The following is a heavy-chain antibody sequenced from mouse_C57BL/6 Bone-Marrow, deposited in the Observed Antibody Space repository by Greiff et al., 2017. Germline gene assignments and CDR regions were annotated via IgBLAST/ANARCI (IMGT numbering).Heavy chain of an antibody. CDR1: GFNIKDDY. Sequence: EVQLQQSGAELVRPGASVKLSCTASGFNIKDDYIHWVKKRPEQGLEWIGWIDPEIGDTEYASKFQGKATITSDTSSNTAYPQLSSLTSEDTAVYYCSSFDGNYFDFWGQGTPLTVAS. D-gene: IGHD2-3*01. CDR2: IDPEIGDT. J-gene: IGHJ2*01. V-gene: IGHV14-4*01. CDR3: SSFDGNYFDF.